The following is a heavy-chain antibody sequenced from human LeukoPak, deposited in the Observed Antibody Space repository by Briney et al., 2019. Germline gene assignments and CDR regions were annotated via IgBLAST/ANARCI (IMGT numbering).Heavy chain of an antibody. CDR3: ARDLWYSGSRAPPRAFDI. CDR1: GFTFSSFE. V-gene: IGHV3-48*03. Sequence: GGSLRLSCAASGFTFSSFEMNWVRQAPGKGLEWVSYISSFGSTIYYADSVKGRFTVSRDNAKNSLCLQMNSLRAEDTAVYYCARDLWYSGSRAPPRAFDIWGQGTMVIVSS. CDR2: ISSFGSTI. J-gene: IGHJ3*02. D-gene: IGHD1-26*01.